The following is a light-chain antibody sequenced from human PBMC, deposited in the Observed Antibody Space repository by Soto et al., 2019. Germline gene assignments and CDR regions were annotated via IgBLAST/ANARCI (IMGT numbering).Light chain of an antibody. V-gene: IGKV1D-16*01. CDR1: QDINSY. J-gene: IGKJ4*01. CDR3: QQYNIYPLT. Sequence: DVQMTQSPSSLSASVGDRVTITCRASQDINSYLAWYQQKPGNDPKSLIYAASSLQTGVPSRFSASESGTEFTLTINSLQPEDSATDYCQQYNIYPLTFGGGTKVEIK. CDR2: AAS.